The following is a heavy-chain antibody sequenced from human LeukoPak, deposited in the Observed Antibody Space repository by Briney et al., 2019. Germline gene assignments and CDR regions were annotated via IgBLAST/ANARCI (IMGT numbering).Heavy chain of an antibody. CDR3: ASPGPLLLWFGEAWDAFDI. D-gene: IGHD3-10*01. J-gene: IGHJ3*02. CDR2: ISGSDDGT. Sequence: GGSLRLSCAASGFTFSTYAMSWVRQIPGKGLEWVSAISGSDDGTYYADSVKGRFTISRDNAKNTLYLQMNSLRAEDTAVYYCASPGPLLLWFGEAWDAFDIWGQGTMVTVSS. CDR1: GFTFSTYA. V-gene: IGHV3-23*01.